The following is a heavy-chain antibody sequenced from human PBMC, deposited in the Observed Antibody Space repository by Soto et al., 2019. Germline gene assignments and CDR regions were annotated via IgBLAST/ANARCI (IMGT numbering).Heavy chain of an antibody. CDR1: GGSISSYY. CDR2: IYYTGLS. CDR3: ASHSSHWPFFDF. V-gene: IGHV4-59*01. J-gene: IGHJ4*02. D-gene: IGHD6-13*01. Sequence: QVQLQESGPGLVKPSETLSLTCTVSGGSISSYYWSWLRQPPGKGLEWIGYIYYTGLSNSNPSLNSRVTMSVDTSKNQFSLKLSSVTAADTAVYYCASHSSHWPFFDFWGQGTLVTVSS.